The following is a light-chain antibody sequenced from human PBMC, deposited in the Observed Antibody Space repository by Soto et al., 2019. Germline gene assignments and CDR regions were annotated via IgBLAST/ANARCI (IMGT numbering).Light chain of an antibody. CDR3: AAWAASLSACV. V-gene: IGLV1-47*02. Sequence: QSVLTQPPSASGTAGQVVTISCSGGDSNIGSNSVYWYQHLPRMAPKLLIYYNNQRPSGVPDRFSGSRSGTSASLAIVGLRSEDEAVYYCAAWAASLSACVFGNGTKV. J-gene: IGLJ1*01. CDR1: DSNIGSNS. CDR2: YNN.